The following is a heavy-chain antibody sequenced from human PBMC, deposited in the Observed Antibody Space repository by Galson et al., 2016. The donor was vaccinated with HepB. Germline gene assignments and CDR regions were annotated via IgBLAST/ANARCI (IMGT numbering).Heavy chain of an antibody. CDR2: ISYDGSKA. V-gene: IGHV3-30*04. D-gene: IGHD3-3*01. J-gene: IGHJ6*02. Sequence: SLRLSCAASGFTFSSYAMHWVRQAPGKGLEWVAVISYDGSKAHYAESVKGRFTISRDNSKNTLYLQMNSLRPEDTAVYYCAREGFLEWLLPDYYHNGMDVWGQGTTVTVSS. CDR3: AREGFLEWLLPDYYHNGMDV. CDR1: GFTFSSYA.